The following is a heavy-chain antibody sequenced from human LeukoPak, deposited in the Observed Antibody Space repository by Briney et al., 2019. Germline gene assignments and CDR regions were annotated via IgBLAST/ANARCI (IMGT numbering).Heavy chain of an antibody. J-gene: IGHJ4*02. D-gene: IGHD6-13*01. CDR3: ATYSSSWWEYYFDY. CDR2: INHSGST. CDR1: GGSFSGYY. Sequence: SETLSLTCAVYGGSFSGYYWSWNRQPPGKGLEWIGEINHSGSTNYNPSLKSRVTISVDTSKNQFSLKLSSVTAADTAVYYCATYSSSWWEYYFDYWGQGTLVTVSS. V-gene: IGHV4-34*01.